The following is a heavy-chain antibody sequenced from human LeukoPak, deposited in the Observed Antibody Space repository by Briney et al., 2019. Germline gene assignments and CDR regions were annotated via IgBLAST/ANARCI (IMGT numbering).Heavy chain of an antibody. D-gene: IGHD6-19*01. CDR2: IYSGGST. V-gene: IGHV3-66*01. Sequence: GGSLRLSCAASGFTVSSNYMSWVRQAPGKGLKWVSVIYSGGSTYYADSVKGRIIHSRDNSKNTLYLQMNSLRAEDTAVYFCAMHTSGWPFYYYFDLWGRGTLVTVSS. CDR1: GFTVSSNY. J-gene: IGHJ2*01. CDR3: AMHTSGWPFYYYFDL.